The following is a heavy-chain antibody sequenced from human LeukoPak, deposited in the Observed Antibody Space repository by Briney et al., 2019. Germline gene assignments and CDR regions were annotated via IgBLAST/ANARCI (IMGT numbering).Heavy chain of an antibody. Sequence: SETLSLTCVVYGDSFSGHNWSWIRQPPGKGLEWIGEINHTGSTDYNPALESRVTISVDTSKNQFSLKLSSVTAADTAVYYCPTDGAAAGRNWFDPWGQGTLVTVSS. V-gene: IGHV4-34*01. CDR3: PTDGAAAGRNWFDP. D-gene: IGHD6-13*01. CDR2: INHTGST. CDR1: GDSFSGHN. J-gene: IGHJ5*02.